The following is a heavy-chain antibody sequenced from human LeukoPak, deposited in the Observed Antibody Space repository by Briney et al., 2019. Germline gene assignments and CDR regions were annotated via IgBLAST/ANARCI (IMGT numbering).Heavy chain of an antibody. Sequence: ASVKVSCKASGYTFTSYYMHWMRQAPGQGLERMGIINPSGGSTSYAQKFQGRVTMTRDMSTSTVYMELSSLRSEDTAVYYCARGDTPLNLLLWFGDPPSGTDAFDIWGQGTMVTVSS. CDR1: GYTFTSYY. CDR2: INPSGGST. CDR3: ARGDTPLNLLLWFGDPPSGTDAFDI. J-gene: IGHJ3*02. V-gene: IGHV1-46*01. D-gene: IGHD3-10*01.